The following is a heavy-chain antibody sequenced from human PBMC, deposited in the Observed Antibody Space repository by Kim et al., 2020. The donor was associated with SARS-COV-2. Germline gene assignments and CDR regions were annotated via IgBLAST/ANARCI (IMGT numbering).Heavy chain of an antibody. V-gene: IGHV4-59*13. J-gene: IGHJ4*02. CDR3: ARGGYYDSSGYGYYFDY. CDR2: IYYSGST. Sequence: SETLSLTCTVSGGSISSYYWSWIRQPPGKGLEWIGYIYYSGSTNYNPSLKSRVTISVDTSKNQFSLKLSSVTAADTAVYYCARGGYYDSSGYGYYFDYWGQGTLVTVSS. D-gene: IGHD3-22*01. CDR1: GGSISSYY.